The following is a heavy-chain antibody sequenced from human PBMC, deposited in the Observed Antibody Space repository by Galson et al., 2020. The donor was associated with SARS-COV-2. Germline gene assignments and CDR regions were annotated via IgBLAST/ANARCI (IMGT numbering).Heavy chain of an antibody. CDR2: IDYSGTT. CDR3: ARVGDFKARYYFDL. CDR1: GGSISSYSYF. J-gene: IGHJ2*01. V-gene: IGHV4-39*07. D-gene: IGHD4-17*01. Sequence: SETLSLTCTLSGGSISSYSYFWGWIRQAPGKGLEWIANIDYSGTTYYNPSLKSPVTISVDTSKNQFSLKVISVTAADTAVYYCARVGDFKARYYFDLWGRGTRVTVSS.